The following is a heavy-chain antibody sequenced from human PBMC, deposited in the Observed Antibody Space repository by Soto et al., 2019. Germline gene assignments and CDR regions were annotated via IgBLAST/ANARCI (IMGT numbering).Heavy chain of an antibody. D-gene: IGHD3-10*01. CDR2: IYPGDSV. CDR3: ARVVPAGETPPYFDT. CDR1: GDSFNNYW. V-gene: IGHV5-51*01. Sequence: EVLLVQSGAEVKKPGDSLKISCKGSGDSFNNYWIAWVRQTPGKGLECMGIIYPGDSVRYRPSFRGQVTISADKSISTAYLQWSSLKASDTAIYYCARVVPAGETPPYFDTWGHGALVTVSS. J-gene: IGHJ2*01.